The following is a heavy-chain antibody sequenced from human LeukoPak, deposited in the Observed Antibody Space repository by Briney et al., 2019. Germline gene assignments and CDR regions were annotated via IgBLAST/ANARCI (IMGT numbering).Heavy chain of an antibody. V-gene: IGHV1-69*13. CDR3: ATRKYYDSSGYYPFDY. CDR1: GGTFSSYA. D-gene: IGHD3-22*01. J-gene: IGHJ4*02. Sequence: SVKVSCKASGGTFSSYAISWVRQAPGQGLEWMGGIIPIFGTANYAQKFQGRVTITADESTSTAYMELSSLRSEDTAVYYCATRKYYDSSGYYPFDYWGQGTLVTVSS. CDR2: IIPIFGTA.